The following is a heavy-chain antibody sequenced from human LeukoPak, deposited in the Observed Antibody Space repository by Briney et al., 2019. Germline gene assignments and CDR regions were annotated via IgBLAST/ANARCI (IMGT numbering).Heavy chain of an antibody. CDR3: ARMEDATYFDY. J-gene: IGHJ4*02. Sequence: AGGSLRLSCAASGFTVSNNYMSWVRQAPRKGLEWVSLIYTGGSTYYADSVKGRFIISRDNSKNTLYLQMNSLRGEDTAVYYCARMEDATYFDYWGQGTLVTVSS. V-gene: IGHV3-66*01. D-gene: IGHD2-15*01. CDR2: IYTGGST. CDR1: GFTVSNNY.